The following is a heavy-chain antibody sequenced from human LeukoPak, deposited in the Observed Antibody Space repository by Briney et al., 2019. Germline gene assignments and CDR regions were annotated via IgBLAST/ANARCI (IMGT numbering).Heavy chain of an antibody. Sequence: ASVKVSCKASGYTFTGYYMHWVRQAPGQGLEWMGWINPNSGGTNYAQKFQGRVTMTRDTSISTAYMELSRLRSDDTAVYYCARGIIVVVPAAIGSSTESDWGQGTLVTVSS. V-gene: IGHV1-2*02. CDR3: ARGIIVVVPAAIGSSTESD. D-gene: IGHD2-2*01. J-gene: IGHJ4*02. CDR1: GYTFTGYY. CDR2: INPNSGGT.